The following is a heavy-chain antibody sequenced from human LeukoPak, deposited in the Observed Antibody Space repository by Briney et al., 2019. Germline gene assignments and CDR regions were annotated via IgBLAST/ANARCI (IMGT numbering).Heavy chain of an antibody. Sequence: SETLSLTCAVYGGSFSGYYWSWIRQPPGKGLEWIGEINHSGSTNYNPSLKSRVTISVDTSKNQFSLKLSSVTAADTAVYYCARVPRPYYYYYYMDVWGKGTTVTVSS. V-gene: IGHV4-34*01. J-gene: IGHJ6*03. CDR3: ARVPRPYYYYYYMDV. CDR2: INHSGST. CDR1: GGSFSGYY.